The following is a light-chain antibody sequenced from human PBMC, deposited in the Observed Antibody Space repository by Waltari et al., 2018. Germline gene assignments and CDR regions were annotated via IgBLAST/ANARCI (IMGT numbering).Light chain of an antibody. CDR1: TLGDKY. CDR3: QAWDSNVAV. V-gene: IGLV3-1*01. J-gene: IGLJ3*02. CDR2: QDN. Sequence: SFELIQPPSESVSPGPTASVSCSGETLGDKYVYWYQQKPGQSPMLVMFQDNKRPSGIPERFSGSNSGNTATLTISETQAIDEADYYCQAWDSNVAVFGRGTKVTVL.